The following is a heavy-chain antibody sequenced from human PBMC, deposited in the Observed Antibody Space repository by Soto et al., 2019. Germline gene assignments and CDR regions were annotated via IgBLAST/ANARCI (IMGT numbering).Heavy chain of an antibody. CDR2: IYWDDDE. D-gene: IGHD5-18*01. Sequence: QITLKESGPPLVRPTQTLTLTCTFSGFSLTTNGEGVGWVRQPPGKALEWLALIYWDDDERYSPSLKSRLTISKDTSKNHVALTMTNMDPVDTATYFCAHRRGVTATSAENYFDYWGQGTLVIVSS. CDR1: GFSLTTNGEG. CDR3: AHRRGVTATSAENYFDY. V-gene: IGHV2-5*02. J-gene: IGHJ4*02.